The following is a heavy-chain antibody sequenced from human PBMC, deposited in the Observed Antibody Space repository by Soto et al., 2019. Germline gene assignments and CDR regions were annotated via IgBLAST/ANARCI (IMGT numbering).Heavy chain of an antibody. CDR3: AREYSSENWFDP. CDR2: IYYSGST. D-gene: IGHD6-25*01. CDR1: GGSISSYY. V-gene: IGHV4-59*01. Sequence: SETLSLTCTVSGGSISSYYWSWIRQPPGKGLEWIGYIYYSGSTNYNPSLKSRVTIPVGTSKNQFSLKLSSVTAADTAVYYCAREYSSENWFDPWGQGTLVTVSS. J-gene: IGHJ5*02.